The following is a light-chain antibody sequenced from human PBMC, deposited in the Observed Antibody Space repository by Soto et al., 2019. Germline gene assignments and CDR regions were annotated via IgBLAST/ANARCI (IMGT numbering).Light chain of an antibody. CDR2: AAF. J-gene: IGKJ1*01. V-gene: IGKV1-39*01. CDR1: QTISTS. CDR3: EQSYSTPRT. Sequence: DIEMTQSPSSLSASVGDRVTITCRASQTISTSLNWYHQKPGKAPKLLISAAFTLRGGVPSRFNGRAFCTDFTLTITNLQLEDSATYFCEQSYSTPRTFGRGTRVDMK.